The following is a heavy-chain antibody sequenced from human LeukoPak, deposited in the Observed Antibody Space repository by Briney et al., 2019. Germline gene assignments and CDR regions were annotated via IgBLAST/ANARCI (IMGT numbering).Heavy chain of an antibody. V-gene: IGHV4-4*09. CDR3: ARRHCSSTSCHAGRGYFDL. CDR1: GGSISSYY. Sequence: SETLSLTCTVSGGSISSYYWSWIRQPPGKGLEWIGYIYTSGSTNYNPPLKSRVTISVDTSKNQFSLKLSSVTAADTAVYYCARRHCSSTSCHAGRGYFDLWGRGTLVTVSS. D-gene: IGHD2-2*01. J-gene: IGHJ2*01. CDR2: IYTSGST.